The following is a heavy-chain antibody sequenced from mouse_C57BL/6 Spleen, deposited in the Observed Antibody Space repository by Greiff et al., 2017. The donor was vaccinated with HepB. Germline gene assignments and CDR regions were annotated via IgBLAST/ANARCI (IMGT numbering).Heavy chain of an antibody. CDR1: GFTFSDYG. CDR3: ARGYDYDGFAY. J-gene: IGHJ3*01. Sequence: EVQRVESGGGLVKPGGSLKLSCAASGFTFSDYGMHWVRQAPEKGLEWVAYISSGSSTIYYAETVKGRFTISRDNAKNTLFLQMTSLRSEDTAMYYCARGYDYDGFAYWGQGTLVTVSS. CDR2: ISSGSSTI. V-gene: IGHV5-17*01. D-gene: IGHD2-4*01.